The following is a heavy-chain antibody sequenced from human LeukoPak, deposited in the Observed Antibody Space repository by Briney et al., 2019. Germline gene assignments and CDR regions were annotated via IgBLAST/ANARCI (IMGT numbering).Heavy chain of an antibody. CDR3: ARVLGSSEDYVWGSYRF. J-gene: IGHJ4*02. CDR2: IKSKTDGGTT. V-gene: IGHV3-15*01. Sequence: PGGSLRLSCAASGFTFSNAWTSWVRQAPGKGLEWVGRIKSKTDGGTTDYAAPVKGRFTISRDNAKNSLYLQMNSLRAEDTAVYYCARVLGSSEDYVWGSYRFWGQGTLVTVSS. D-gene: IGHD3-16*02. CDR1: GFTFSNAW.